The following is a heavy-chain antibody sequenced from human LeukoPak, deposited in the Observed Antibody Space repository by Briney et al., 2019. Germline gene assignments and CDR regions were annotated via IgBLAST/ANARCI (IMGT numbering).Heavy chain of an antibody. J-gene: IGHJ6*03. CDR2: IYSGGST. D-gene: IGHD1-7*01. V-gene: IGHV3-53*01. Sequence: GGSLRLSCAASRFTVSSNYMSWVRQAPGKGLEWVSVIYSGGSTYYADSVKGRFTISRDNSKNTLYLQMNSLRAEDTAVYYCARVTGTTALVDYYYYMDVWAKGPRSPSP. CDR1: RFTVSSNY. CDR3: ARVTGTTALVDYYYYMDV.